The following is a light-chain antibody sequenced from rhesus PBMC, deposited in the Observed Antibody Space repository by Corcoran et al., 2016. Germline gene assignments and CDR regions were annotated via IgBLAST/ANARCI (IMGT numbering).Light chain of an antibody. J-gene: IGKJ3*01. CDR3: QQYNSLPFT. CDR2: YAN. V-gene: IGKV1-32*01. Sequence: DIQMTQSPSSLSAFVGDRVTITCRASQGINSSLNWYQQKLGKAPKLLILYANRLESGVPSRFSGSGSGTEFTLPISRLQPDDFATYYFQQYNSLPFTFGPGTKLDIK. CDR1: QGINSS.